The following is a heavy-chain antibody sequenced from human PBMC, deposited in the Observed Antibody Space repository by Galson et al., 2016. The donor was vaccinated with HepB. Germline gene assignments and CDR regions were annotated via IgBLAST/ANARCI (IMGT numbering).Heavy chain of an antibody. J-gene: IGHJ4*02. CDR2: ISSDSKYI. V-gene: IGHV3-21*06. CDR3: ARDAVMGATRGVFDL. CDR1: GFNFNKYS. Sequence: SLRLSCATSGFNFNKYSMNWVRQAPGKGLEWVSAISSDSKYIYYADSMKGRFTISRDNAEHSLFLQMTSLTAGDTAIYYCARDAVMGATRGVFDLWGQGTLLTVSS. D-gene: IGHD1-26*01.